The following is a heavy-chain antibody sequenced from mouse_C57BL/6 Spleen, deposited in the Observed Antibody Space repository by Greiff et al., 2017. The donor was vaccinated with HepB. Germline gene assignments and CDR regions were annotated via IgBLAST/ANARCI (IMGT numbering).Heavy chain of an antibody. Sequence: EVQLQQSGPELVKPGASVKISCKASGYTFTDYYMNWVKQSHGKSLEWIGDINPNNGGTSYNQKFKGKATLTVDKSSSTAYMELSSLTSEDSAVYYCARPVWAMDYWGQGTSVTVSS. D-gene: IGHD2-10*02. CDR3: ARPVWAMDY. J-gene: IGHJ4*01. V-gene: IGHV1-26*01. CDR2: INPNNGGT. CDR1: GYTFTDYY.